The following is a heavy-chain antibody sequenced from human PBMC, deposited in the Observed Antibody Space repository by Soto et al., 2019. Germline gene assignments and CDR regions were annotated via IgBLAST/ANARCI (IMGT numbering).Heavy chain of an antibody. CDR2: IIPILGIA. CDR3: ARGALIQLWLMDY. Sequence: QVQLVQSGAEVKKPGSSVKVSCKASGGTFSSYTISWVRQAPGQGLEWMGRIIPILGIANYAQKFQGRVTITADKSTSTAYMELSSLRSEDTAVYYCARGALIQLWLMDYWGQGTLLTVSS. J-gene: IGHJ4*02. CDR1: GGTFSSYT. V-gene: IGHV1-69*02. D-gene: IGHD5-18*01.